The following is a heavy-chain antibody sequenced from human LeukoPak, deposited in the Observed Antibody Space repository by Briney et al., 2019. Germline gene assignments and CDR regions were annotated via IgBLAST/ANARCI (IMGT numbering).Heavy chain of an antibody. Sequence: GGSLRLSCAASGFTFSSYSMNWVRQAPGKGLEWVSSISSSSSYIYYADSVKGRFTISRDNAKNSLYLQMNSLRAEDTAVYYCARSGGTKGVYYYYYMDVWGKGTTVTVSS. CDR3: ARSGGTKGVYYYYYMDV. V-gene: IGHV3-21*01. J-gene: IGHJ6*03. CDR1: GFTFSSYS. D-gene: IGHD2-8*01. CDR2: ISSSSSYI.